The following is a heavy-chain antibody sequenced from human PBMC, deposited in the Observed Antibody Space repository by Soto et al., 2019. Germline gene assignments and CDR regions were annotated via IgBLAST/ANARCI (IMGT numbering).Heavy chain of an antibody. CDR2: IDWEEEK. Sequence: SGPTLVNPKQTLILTCAFSGFSLSRKGMSVSWIRQPPGKALEFLALIDWEEEKFYSPSLRTRLTVSKDASKSQVVLTMTNMDPVDTATYYCARIRPYVSSGYYSDGRHYFDYWGQGTLVTVSS. CDR3: ARIRPYVSSGYYSDGRHYFDY. D-gene: IGHD3-22*01. V-gene: IGHV2-70*01. J-gene: IGHJ4*02. CDR1: GFSLSRKGMS.